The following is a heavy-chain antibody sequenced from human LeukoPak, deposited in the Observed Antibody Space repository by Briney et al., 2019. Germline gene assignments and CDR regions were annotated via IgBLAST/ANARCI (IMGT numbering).Heavy chain of an antibody. J-gene: IGHJ4*02. D-gene: IGHD2-8*02. CDR3: ATSRVVSGGLDY. Sequence: PGGSLRLSCAASGFTFSSYAMSWVRQAPGKGLEWVSAISGSGGSTYYADSVKGRFTISRDNSKNTLYLQMNSLRAEDTAVYYCATSRVVSGGLDYWGQGTLVTVSS. CDR1: GFTFSSYA. V-gene: IGHV3-23*01. CDR2: ISGSGGST.